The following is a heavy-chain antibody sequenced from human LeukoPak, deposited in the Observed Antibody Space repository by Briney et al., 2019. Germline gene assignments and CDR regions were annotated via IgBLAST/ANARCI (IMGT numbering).Heavy chain of an antibody. V-gene: IGHV1-2*02. D-gene: IGHD2-8*01. J-gene: IGHJ4*02. CDR3: ARDYCTNGVCYSIKDY. CDR1: GYTFTGYY. Sequence: ASVKVSCKASGYTFTGYYMHWVRQAPGQGLEWMGWINPNSGGTNYAQKFQGRVTMTRDTSISTAYMELSRLRSDDTAVYYCARDYCTNGVCYSIKDYWGQGTLVTVSS. CDR2: INPNSGGT.